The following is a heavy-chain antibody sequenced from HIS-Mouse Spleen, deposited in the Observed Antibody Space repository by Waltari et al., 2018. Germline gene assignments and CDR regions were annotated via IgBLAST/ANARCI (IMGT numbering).Heavy chain of an antibody. J-gene: IGHJ4*02. CDR2: IYYSGST. D-gene: IGHD6-13*01. V-gene: IGHV4-39*01. CDR1: GGSISSSSYY. Sequence: QLQLQESGPGLVKPSETLSLTCTVSGGSISSSSYYWGWIRQPPGKGLEWIGSIYYSGSTNSNPSLKSRVTISVETSKNQFSLKLSSVTAADTAVYYCARRGIAAAGQPFDYWGQGTLVTVSS. CDR3: ARRGIAAAGQPFDY.